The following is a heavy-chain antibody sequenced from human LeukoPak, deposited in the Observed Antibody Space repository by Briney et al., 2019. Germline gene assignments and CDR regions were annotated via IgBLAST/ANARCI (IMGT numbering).Heavy chain of an antibody. CDR1: GFTFSNFW. Sequence: PGGSLRLSCAASGFTFSNFWMTWDRQAPGKGLEWVGNINQDGSDKSSVDSVDSVRGRFSISRDNARNSVYLQMNSLRAEDTAVYYCARDVGSGWFDYWGQGSLVTVSS. J-gene: IGHJ4*02. CDR3: ARDVGSGWFDY. V-gene: IGHV3-7*01. CDR2: INQDGSDK. D-gene: IGHD6-19*01.